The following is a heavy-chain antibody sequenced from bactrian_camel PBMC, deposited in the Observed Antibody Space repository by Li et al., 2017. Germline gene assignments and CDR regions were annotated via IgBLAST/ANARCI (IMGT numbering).Heavy chain of an antibody. Sequence: QLVESGGGSVQAGGSLRLSCAASGFTYGTYCMGWFRQAPGKEREGVGLLYPPGRIIYAESVKGRFTISKDNAKNTLYLQMNSLKPDDAGMYYCAADAQVVPGSSWFCLDHTLVTEYKYWGEGTQVTVS. D-gene: IGHD1*01. CDR2: LYPPGRI. CDR1: GFTYGTYC. CDR3: AADAQVVPGSSWFCLDHTLVTEYKY. J-gene: IGHJ4*01. V-gene: IGHV3S55*01.